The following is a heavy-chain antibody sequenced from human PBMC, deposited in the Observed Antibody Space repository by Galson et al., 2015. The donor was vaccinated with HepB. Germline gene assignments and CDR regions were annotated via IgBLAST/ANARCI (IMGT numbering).Heavy chain of an antibody. CDR3: ARGPSNWYFDL. CDR2: INPDSGGT. J-gene: IGHJ2*01. CDR1: GYTFTGYY. Sequence: SVKVSCKASGYTFTGYYMHWVRQAPGQGLEWMGWINPDSGGTNFQPKFQDRLTMTRDTSISTAYMELTRLTSDDTAVYFCARGPSNWYFDLWGRGTPVTVSS. V-gene: IGHV1-2*02.